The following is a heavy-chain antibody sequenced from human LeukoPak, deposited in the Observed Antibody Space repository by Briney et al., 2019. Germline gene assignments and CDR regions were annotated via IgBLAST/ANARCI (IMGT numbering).Heavy chain of an antibody. D-gene: IGHD1-26*01. CDR2: IYHSGST. CDR3: ARLSNTGSFDFDN. CDR1: GGSISSSNW. Sequence: SETLSLTCAVSGGSISSSNWWSWVRQPPGKGLEWIGEIYHSGSTNYNPSLSSRVTMSVDTSKNQFSLRLSSVTAADTAVFYCARLSNTGSFDFDNWGQGTLVTVSS. J-gene: IGHJ4*02. V-gene: IGHV4-4*02.